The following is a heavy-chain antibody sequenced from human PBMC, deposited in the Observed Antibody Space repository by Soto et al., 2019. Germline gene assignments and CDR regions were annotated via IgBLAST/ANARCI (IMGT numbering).Heavy chain of an antibody. CDR3: ARDIGRYEGGWFDP. D-gene: IGHD2-15*01. Sequence: QVQLQESGPGLVKPSQTLSLTCTVSGGSISSGGYYWSWIRQHPGKGLEWIGYIYYSGSTYYNPSLKSRVTISVDTSKNQFSLKLSSVTAADTAVYYCARDIGRYEGGWFDPWGQGTLVTVSS. CDR1: GGSISSGGYY. J-gene: IGHJ5*02. V-gene: IGHV4-31*03. CDR2: IYYSGST.